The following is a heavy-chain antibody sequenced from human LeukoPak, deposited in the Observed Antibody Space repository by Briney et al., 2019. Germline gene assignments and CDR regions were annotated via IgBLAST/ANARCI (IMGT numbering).Heavy chain of an antibody. D-gene: IGHD2-2*01. Sequence: GGSLRLSCVASEFTFTDYYMTWVRQAPGKGLEWVSSISSSGSNIYYADSVKGRFTISRDNAKNSLSLQMNSLRAEDTAVYYCARGAYCRTISCYGVLNWFDPWGQGTLVTVSS. V-gene: IGHV3-11*04. CDR2: ISSSGSNI. CDR1: EFTFTDYY. CDR3: ARGAYCRTISCYGVLNWFDP. J-gene: IGHJ5*02.